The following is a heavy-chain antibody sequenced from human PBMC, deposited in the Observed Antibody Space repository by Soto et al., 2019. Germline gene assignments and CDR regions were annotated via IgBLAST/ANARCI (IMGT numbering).Heavy chain of an antibody. J-gene: IGHJ4*02. CDR3: ARVFRAAAGPEYFDY. CDR2: IYYSGST. V-gene: IGHV4-31*03. CDR1: GGSISSGGYY. Sequence: SETLSLTCTVSGGSISSGGYYWSWIRQHPGKGLEWIGYIYYSGSTYYNPSLKSRVTISVDTSKNQFSLKLSSVTAADTAVYYCARVFRAAAGPEYFDYWGQGTLVTVSS. D-gene: IGHD6-13*01.